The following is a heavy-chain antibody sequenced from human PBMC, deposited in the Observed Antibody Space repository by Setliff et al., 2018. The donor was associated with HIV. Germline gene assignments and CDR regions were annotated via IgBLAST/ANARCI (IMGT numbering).Heavy chain of an antibody. CDR2: TPYSGST. D-gene: IGHD2-15*01. Sequence: SETLSLTCRFSGDSIVSDDSTSSHHCSWIRQPPGRGLEWIGTTPYSGSTNYNPSLRSRVTISLDTSTNQFSLRLNSVTAADTAHYFCVVYFGGNGGRGLWGQGTLVTV. V-gene: IGHV4-59*11. CDR1: GDSIVSDDSTSSHH. CDR3: VVYFGGNGGRGL. J-gene: IGHJ4*02.